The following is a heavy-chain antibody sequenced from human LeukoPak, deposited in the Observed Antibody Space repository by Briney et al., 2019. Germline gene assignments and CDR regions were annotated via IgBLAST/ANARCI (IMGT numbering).Heavy chain of an antibody. D-gene: IGHD2-2*01. CDR2: ISGSGGST. CDR3: AKDQDIVVVPAAPHPGWFDP. V-gene: IGHV3-23*01. Sequence: PGGSLRLSCAASGFTFSSYAMSWVRQAPGKGLEWVSAISGSGGSTYYADSVKGRFTISRDNSKNTLYLQMNSLRAEDTAVYYCAKDQDIVVVPAAPHPGWFDPWGQGTLVTVSS. CDR1: GFTFSSYA. J-gene: IGHJ5*02.